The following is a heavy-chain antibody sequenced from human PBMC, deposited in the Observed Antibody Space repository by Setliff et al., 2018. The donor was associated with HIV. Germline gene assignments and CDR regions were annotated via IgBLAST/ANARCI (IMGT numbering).Heavy chain of an antibody. Sequence: AASVKVSCKASGYTFRSYGISWVRQAPGQGLEWVGWISANSGDTDYIQKFQGRVTLTTDTSTNTAYMELRSLRPDDTAIYYCARGGQQWRPYYYYYMDVWGEGTTVTVSS. CDR1: GYTFRSYG. J-gene: IGHJ6*03. D-gene: IGHD6-19*01. CDR2: ISANSGDT. V-gene: IGHV1-18*01. CDR3: ARGGQQWRPYYYYYMDV.